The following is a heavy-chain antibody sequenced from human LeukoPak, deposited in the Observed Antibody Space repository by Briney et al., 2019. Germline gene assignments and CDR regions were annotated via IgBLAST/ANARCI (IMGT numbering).Heavy chain of an antibody. CDR2: INHSGST. CDR1: GGSFSGYY. J-gene: IGHJ5*02. Sequence: SETLSLTCAVYGGSFSGYYWSWIRQPPGKGLEWIGEINHSGSTNYNPSLKSRVTISVDTSKNQFSLKLSSVTAADTAVYYCARGLNTPRPGIAAASTSNWFDPWGQGTLVTVSS. D-gene: IGHD6-13*01. CDR3: ARGLNTPRPGIAAASTSNWFDP. V-gene: IGHV4-34*01.